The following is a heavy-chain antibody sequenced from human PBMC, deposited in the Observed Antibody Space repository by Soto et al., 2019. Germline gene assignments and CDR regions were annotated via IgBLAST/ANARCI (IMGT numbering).Heavy chain of an antibody. J-gene: IGHJ3*02. D-gene: IGHD6-13*01. Sequence: QVQLVESGGGVVQPGRSLRLSCAASGFTFSSYPMHWVRQAPGKGLEWVAFISYDESNKYYADSVKGRFTISRDNSKNTLYLQMNSLRAEDTAVYYCARVRGSSWYEGAFDTWGQGKMVTVSS. CDR1: GFTFSSYP. CDR2: ISYDESNK. CDR3: ARVRGSSWYEGAFDT. V-gene: IGHV3-30-3*01.